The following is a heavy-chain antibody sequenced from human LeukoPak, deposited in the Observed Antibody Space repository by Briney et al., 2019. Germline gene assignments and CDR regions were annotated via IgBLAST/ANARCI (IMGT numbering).Heavy chain of an antibody. CDR3: ARDPYGDNHLDY. CDR1: GYTFTYYY. D-gene: IGHD4-17*01. V-gene: IGHV1-2*02. CDR2: INPDSGDT. J-gene: IGHJ4*02. Sequence: ASVKVSCKASGYTFTYYYIHLVRQAPGQGLEWMGWINPDSGDTKYVQKFQGRVTMTRDTSISTAYMDLSSLRSDDTAVYYCARDPYGDNHLDYWGQGTLVTVSS.